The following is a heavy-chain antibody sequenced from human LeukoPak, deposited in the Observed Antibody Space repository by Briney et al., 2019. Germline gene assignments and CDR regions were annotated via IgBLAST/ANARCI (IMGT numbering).Heavy chain of an antibody. CDR2: IYYSGST. D-gene: IGHD3-22*01. Sequence: SETLSLTCTVSGGSISSYYWSWIRQPPGKGLEWIGYIYYSGSTNYNPSLKSRVTISVDTSKNQFSLKLSSVTAADTAVYYCARVGDSRIWYYYYMDIWGKGTTVTVSS. V-gene: IGHV4-59*12. CDR3: ARVGDSRIWYYYYMDI. J-gene: IGHJ6*03. CDR1: GGSISSYY.